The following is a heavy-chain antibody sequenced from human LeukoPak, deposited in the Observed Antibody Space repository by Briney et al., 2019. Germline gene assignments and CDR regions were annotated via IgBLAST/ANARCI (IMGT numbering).Heavy chain of an antibody. CDR3: ARGYYYDSSGEGFDP. J-gene: IGHJ5*02. CDR1: GGTFSSYA. Sequence: SVKVSCKASGGTFSSYAISWVRQAPGQGLEWMGRIIPILGIANYAQKFQGRVTITAGKSTSTAYMELSSLRSEDTAVYYCARGYYYDSSGEGFDPWGQGTLVTVSS. V-gene: IGHV1-69*04. D-gene: IGHD3-22*01. CDR2: IIPILGIA.